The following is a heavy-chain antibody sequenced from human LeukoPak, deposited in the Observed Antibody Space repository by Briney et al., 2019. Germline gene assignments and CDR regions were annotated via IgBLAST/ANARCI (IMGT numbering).Heavy chain of an antibody. CDR2: IKSKTDGGTT. V-gene: IGHV3-15*01. Sequence: GGSLRLSCAASGFTFSNAWMSWVRQAPGKGLEWVGRIKSKTDGGTTDYAAPVKGRFTISRDDSKNTLYPQMNSLKTEDTAVYYCTAEDSGSYYLVDYWGQGTLVTVSS. CDR3: TAEDSGSYYLVDY. J-gene: IGHJ4*02. CDR1: GFTFSNAW. D-gene: IGHD1-26*01.